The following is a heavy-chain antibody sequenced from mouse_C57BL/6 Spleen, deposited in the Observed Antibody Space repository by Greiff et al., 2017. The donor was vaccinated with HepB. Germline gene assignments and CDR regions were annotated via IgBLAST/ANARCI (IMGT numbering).Heavy chain of an antibody. V-gene: IGHV1-82*01. D-gene: IGHD1-1*01. Sequence: VKLQESGPELVKPGASVKISCKASGYAFSSSWMNWVKQRPGKGLEWIGRIYPGDGDTNYNGKFKGKATLTADKSSSTAYMQLSSLTSEDSAVYFCARTITTVVADWGQGTSVTVSS. CDR3: ARTITTVVAD. CDR1: GYAFSSSW. CDR2: IYPGDGDT. J-gene: IGHJ4*01.